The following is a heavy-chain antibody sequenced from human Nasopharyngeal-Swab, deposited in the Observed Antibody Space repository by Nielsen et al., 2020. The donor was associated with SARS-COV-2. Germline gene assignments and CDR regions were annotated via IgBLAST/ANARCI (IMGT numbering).Heavy chain of an antibody. CDR2: ISSSGSTI. CDR1: GFTFSDYY. CDR3: VKDLIVVVPAAISDY. V-gene: IGHV3-11*01. J-gene: IGHJ4*02. D-gene: IGHD2-2*02. Sequence: GESLKISCAASGFTFSDYYMSWIRQAPGKGLEWVSYISSSGSTIYYADSVKGRFTISRDNAKNSLYLQMNSLRAEDTAVYYCVKDLIVVVPAAISDYWGQGTLVTVSS.